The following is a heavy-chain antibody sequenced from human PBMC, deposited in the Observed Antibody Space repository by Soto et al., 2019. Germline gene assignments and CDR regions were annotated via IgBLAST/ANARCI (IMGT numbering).Heavy chain of an antibody. CDR2: IYYSGST. D-gene: IGHD3-16*01. J-gene: IGHJ4*01. V-gene: IGHV4-30-4*01. CDR3: ARNSPVLENDYCGMGG. Sequence: ASETLSLTCTVSGGSISSGDYYWSWIRQPPGKGLEWIGYIYYSGSTYYNPSLKSRVTISVDTSKNQFSLKLSSVTAADTAVYYCARNSPVLENDYCGMGGRGNANLITFSS. CDR1: GGSISSGDYY.